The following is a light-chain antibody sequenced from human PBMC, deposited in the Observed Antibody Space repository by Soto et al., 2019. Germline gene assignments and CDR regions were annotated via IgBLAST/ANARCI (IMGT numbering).Light chain of an antibody. J-gene: IGLJ1*01. CDR1: KNDIGVYDF. Sequence: QSALTQPPSASGSPGESLIISCTGTKNDIGVYDFVSWYQHCPGKAPRLIIYEVVQRPSGVPDRFPGSKSGNTASLTVSGLEAADEADYFCRSYAGSNTYVFGSGTKLTVL. V-gene: IGLV2-8*01. CDR2: EVV. CDR3: RSYAGSNTYV.